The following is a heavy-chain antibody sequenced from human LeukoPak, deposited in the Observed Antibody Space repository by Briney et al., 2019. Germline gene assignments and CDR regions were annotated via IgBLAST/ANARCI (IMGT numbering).Heavy chain of an antibody. D-gene: IGHD3-3*01. J-gene: IGHJ4*02. CDR2: IDPSDSYT. CDR1: GYSFTSYW. CDR3: ARWTSYYDFWSGYFDY. V-gene: IGHV5-10-1*01. Sequence: GESLRISCKGSGYSFTSYWISWVRQMPGKGLEWMGRIDPSDSYTNYSPSFQGHVTISADKSISTAYLQWSSLKASDTAMYYRARWTSYYDFWSGYFDYWGQGTLVTVSS.